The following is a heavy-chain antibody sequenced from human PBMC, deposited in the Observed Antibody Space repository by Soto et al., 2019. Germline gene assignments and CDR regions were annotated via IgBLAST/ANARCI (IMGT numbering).Heavy chain of an antibody. CDR2: INHSGGT. Sequence: PSETLSLTCAGYGGSFSGYYWSWIRQTPGKGLEWIGEINHSGGTNYNPSLKSRVTISVDTSKTQFSLKLSSVTAADTAVDYCAICGRHNKYYYYGVDVWGQGTTVTVPS. D-gene: IGHD3-16*01. CDR1: GGSFSGYY. CDR3: AICGRHNKYYYYGVDV. J-gene: IGHJ6*02. V-gene: IGHV4-34*01.